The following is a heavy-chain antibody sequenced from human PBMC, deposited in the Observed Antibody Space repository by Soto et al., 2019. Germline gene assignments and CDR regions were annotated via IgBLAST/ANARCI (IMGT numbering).Heavy chain of an antibody. D-gene: IGHD6-19*01. CDR3: AREQWLTPWGGGTEPLDI. Sequence: QVQLVQSGAEVEKPGASVKISCKASGYSFTSQYVHWVRQAPGQGLEWMGIINPNGGSTTYAQKLPREATPARATAQRTVHLGLSSLTSAVPAVYYCAREQWLTPWGGGTEPLDIWGQGTMVTVAS. CDR2: INPNGGST. V-gene: IGHV1-46*01. J-gene: IGHJ3*02. CDR1: GYSFTSQY.